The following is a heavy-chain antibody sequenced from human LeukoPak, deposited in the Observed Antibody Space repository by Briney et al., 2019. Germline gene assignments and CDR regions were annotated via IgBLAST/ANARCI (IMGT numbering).Heavy chain of an antibody. Sequence: GGSLSLSCAASGFTFSSYTMNWVRQARGKGLEWVSSISMSSSYMYYADSVKGRFTISRDNAKNTLYLQMDSLRAEDTAVYYCAREKSYCSGDCSPAWGQGTLVTVSS. D-gene: IGHD2-21*02. CDR2: ISMSSSYM. V-gene: IGHV3-21*06. CDR1: GFTFSSYT. J-gene: IGHJ5*02. CDR3: AREKSYCSGDCSPA.